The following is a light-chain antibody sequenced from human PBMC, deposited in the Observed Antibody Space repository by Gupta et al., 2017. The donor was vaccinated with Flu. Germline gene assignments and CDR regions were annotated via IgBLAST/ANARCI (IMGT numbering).Light chain of an antibody. CDR2: VGS. CDR3: TQSLKDPRT. J-gene: IGKJ5*01. V-gene: IGKV2-28*01. CDR1: QRRGHSSGKTY. Sequence: VTTRAPAYSSCSASQRRGHSSGKTYLAWYLQKPGQAPHLLIYVGSSLAHGVPDRFSGSGSGTDFTFKISRVKADDVGVYYCTQSLKDPRTLGQGTRLEMK.